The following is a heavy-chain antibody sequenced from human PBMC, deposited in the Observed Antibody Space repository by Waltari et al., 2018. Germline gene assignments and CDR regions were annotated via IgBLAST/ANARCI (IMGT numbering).Heavy chain of an antibody. CDR3: ARDQWFAFDI. J-gene: IGHJ3*02. Sequence: EVQLVASGGGLVKPGGSRRHSCPASGCTLSRYWMSWVRQAPGKGPEWVANIMTDGSEEYYVDSVRGRFTISRDNAKNSLYLQMNSLRPEDTAVYYCARDQWFAFDIWGHGTMVTVSS. V-gene: IGHV3-7*01. CDR1: GCTLSRYW. CDR2: IMTDGSEE. D-gene: IGHD3-22*01.